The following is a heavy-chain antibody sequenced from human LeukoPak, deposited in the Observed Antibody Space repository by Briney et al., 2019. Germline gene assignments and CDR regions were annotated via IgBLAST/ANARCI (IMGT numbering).Heavy chain of an antibody. CDR2: INAGGGAT. J-gene: IGHJ6*02. Sequence: GGPLRLSCAASGFTFSSTAMSWVRQAPGKGLEGGSSINAGGGATYYADSVKGRFTISRDNSKNTLHLQLNSLRAEDTALYYCAKSCGGTCYYYGMDVWGQGTTVTVSS. V-gene: IGHV3-23*01. CDR3: AKSCGGTCYYYGMDV. D-gene: IGHD2-15*01. CDR1: GFTFSSTA.